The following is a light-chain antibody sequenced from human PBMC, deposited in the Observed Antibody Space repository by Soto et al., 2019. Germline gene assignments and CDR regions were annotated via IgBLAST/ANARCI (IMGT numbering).Light chain of an antibody. CDR3: QQHNSYPLT. Sequence: DIQLTQSPSFLSASVGDRVTITCRASQDTSSYLAWYQQKPGKAPKLLIYVASTLQSGDPSRFSGSGSGTEFTLTISSLQPEDFATYYCQQHNSYPLTFGPGTKVEIK. J-gene: IGKJ3*01. CDR1: QDTSSY. CDR2: VAS. V-gene: IGKV1-9*01.